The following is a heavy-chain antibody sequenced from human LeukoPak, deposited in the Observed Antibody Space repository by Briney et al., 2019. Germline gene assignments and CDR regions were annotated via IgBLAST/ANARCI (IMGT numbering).Heavy chain of an antibody. V-gene: IGHV3-20*01. D-gene: IGHD6-19*01. J-gene: IGHJ4*02. CDR3: ARDGSGWYSDY. Sequence: GGSLRLSCAASGFTLDDYGMSWVRQVPGKGLEWVSGINRSGGSTGYADSVKGRFTISRDNAKKSLYLQMNSLRAEDTALYHCARDGSGWYSDYWGQGTLVTVSS. CDR2: INRSGGST. CDR1: GFTLDDYG.